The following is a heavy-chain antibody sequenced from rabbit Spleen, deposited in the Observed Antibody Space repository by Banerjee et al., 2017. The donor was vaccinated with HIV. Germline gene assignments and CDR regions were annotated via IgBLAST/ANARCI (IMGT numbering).Heavy chain of an antibody. J-gene: IGHJ4*01. CDR2: INIGSGNT. CDR3: GRYVSSDNYVNL. CDR1: GFTLSSYW. V-gene: IGHV1S47*01. D-gene: IGHD1-1*01. Sequence: QEQLVESGGGLVQPEGSLTLTCTASGFTLSSYWMCWVRQAPGKGLEWIGCINIGSGNTYYASWAKGRFTITRSTSLNTVSLQMTSLTAADTATYFCGRYVSSDNYVNLWGQGTLVTVS.